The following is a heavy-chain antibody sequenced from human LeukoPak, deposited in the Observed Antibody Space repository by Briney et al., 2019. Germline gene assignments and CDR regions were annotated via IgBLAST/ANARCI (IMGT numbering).Heavy chain of an antibody. D-gene: IGHD5-18*01. CDR1: GYTFSTYG. Sequence: ASVKVSCKPSGYTFSTYGITWVRQAPGQGLEWVGWISGYSGNTAYAQKFRDRVTVTTDTSTNTAYLDLRSLRSDDTAVYYCARRDSNTGFDYWGQGTLVTVSS. CDR3: ARRDSNTGFDY. V-gene: IGHV1-18*01. CDR2: ISGYSGNT. J-gene: IGHJ4*02.